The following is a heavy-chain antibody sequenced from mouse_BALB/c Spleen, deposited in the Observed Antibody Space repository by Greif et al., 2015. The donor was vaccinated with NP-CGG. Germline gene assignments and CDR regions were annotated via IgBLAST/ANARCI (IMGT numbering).Heavy chain of an antibody. D-gene: IGHD1-1*01. Sequence: VQLQQSGPELVKPGASVKISCKASGYAFSSSWMNWVKQRPGQGLEWIGRIYPGDGDTNYNGKFKGKATLTADKSSSTAYMQLSSLTSVDSAVYFCARGGNYFDYWGQGTTLTVSS. CDR1: GYAFSSSW. CDR3: ARGGNYFDY. J-gene: IGHJ2*01. V-gene: IGHV1-82*01. CDR2: IYPGDGDT.